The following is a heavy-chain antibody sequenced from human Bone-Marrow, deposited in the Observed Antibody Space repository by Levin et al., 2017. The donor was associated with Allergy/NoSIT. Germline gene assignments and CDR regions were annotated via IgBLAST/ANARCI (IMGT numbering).Heavy chain of an antibody. Sequence: GGSLRLSCVASEFTFSSYTMSWVRQAPGKGLEWVSHISSSGGSTYYADSVKGRFTISRDNSKNTLYLQMNSLRAEDTAVYYCAKDRGFALDAFDIWGQGTMVTVSS. CDR2: ISSSGGST. CDR1: EFTFSSYT. J-gene: IGHJ3*02. CDR3: AKDRGFALDAFDI. D-gene: IGHD3-10*01. V-gene: IGHV3-23*01.